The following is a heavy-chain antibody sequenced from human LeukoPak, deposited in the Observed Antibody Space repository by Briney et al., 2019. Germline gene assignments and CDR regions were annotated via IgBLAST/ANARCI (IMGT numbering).Heavy chain of an antibody. CDR1: GFTFSSYA. J-gene: IGHJ4*02. D-gene: IGHD6-13*01. V-gene: IGHV3-30-3*01. Sequence: PGGSLRLSCAASGFTFSSYAMHWVRQAPGKGLEWVADISYDGSNKYYADSVKGRFTISTDNSKNTLYLQMNSLRAEDTAVYYCAKEAYSSSWYVAVAGYFDYWGQGTLVTVSS. CDR2: ISYDGSNK. CDR3: AKEAYSSSWYVAVAGYFDY.